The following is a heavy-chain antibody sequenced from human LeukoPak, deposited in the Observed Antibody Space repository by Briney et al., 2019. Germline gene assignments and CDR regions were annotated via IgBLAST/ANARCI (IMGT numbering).Heavy chain of an antibody. CDR3: AQKAPYSPGYSQH. CDR2: IYHNSGTT. J-gene: IGHJ1*01. V-gene: IGHV4-59*01. Sequence: SETLSLTCTVSGGSITSYYWTWIRQPPGKGLEWIGYIYHNSGTTNYNPSLKSRVSISVDTSKNQFSLKLSSVTAADTAVYYCAQKAPYSPGYSQHWGQGTLVTVSS. CDR1: GGSITSYY. D-gene: IGHD2-15*01.